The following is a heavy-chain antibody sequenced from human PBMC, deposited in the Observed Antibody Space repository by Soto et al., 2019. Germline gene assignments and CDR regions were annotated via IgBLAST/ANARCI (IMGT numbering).Heavy chain of an antibody. D-gene: IGHD6-6*01. V-gene: IGHV3-23*01. CDR2: ISGSGGST. CDR3: AKESRVRIAARGGMVV. CDR1: GFTFSSYA. J-gene: IGHJ6*02. Sequence: PGGSLRLSCAASGFTFSSYAMSWVRQAPGKGLEWVSAISGSGGSTYYADSVKGRFTISRDNSKNTLYLQMNSLRAEDTAVYYCAKESRVRIAARGGMVVWGQGTTVTVSS.